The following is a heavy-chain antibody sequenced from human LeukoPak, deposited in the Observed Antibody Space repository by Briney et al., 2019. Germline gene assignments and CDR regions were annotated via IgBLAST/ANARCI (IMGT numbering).Heavy chain of an antibody. D-gene: IGHD2-2*01. CDR2: ISTIGATN. Sequence: GGSLRLSCAASGFTFSSYSMNWVRQAPGKGLEYISYISTIGATNYYADSVKGRFTISRDNAKNSLYLQMNSLRAEDTAVYYCARLHTADMRLLWGQGTLVTVSS. V-gene: IGHV3-48*04. CDR1: GFTFSSYS. J-gene: IGHJ4*02. CDR3: ARLHTADMRLL.